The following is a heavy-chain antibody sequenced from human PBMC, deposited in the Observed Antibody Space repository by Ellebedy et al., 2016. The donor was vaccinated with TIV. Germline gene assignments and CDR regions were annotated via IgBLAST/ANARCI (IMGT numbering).Heavy chain of an antibody. D-gene: IGHD4-17*01. CDR3: ARRASYGDYAVQVNPWFDP. CDR1: GFNFRSYW. V-gene: IGHV3-7*01. J-gene: IGHJ5*02. Sequence: GESLKISCAASGFNFRSYWMTWVRQAPGKGLEWVAKIRQEGDEIYYVESVKGRFTISRDNVKHSLFLQMNGLRVEDTAVYYCARRASYGDYAVQVNPWFDPWGQGTLVTVSS. CDR2: IRQEGDEI.